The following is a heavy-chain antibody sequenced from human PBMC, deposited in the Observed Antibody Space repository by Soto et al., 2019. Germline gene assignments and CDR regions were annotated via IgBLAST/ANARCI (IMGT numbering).Heavy chain of an antibody. J-gene: IGHJ4*02. V-gene: IGHV5-51*01. CDR3: ARAPPGRNGYNRFDY. CDR2: MYPGDSDT. Sequence: GESLKISFEGSGYTFSDYWIGWVRQMPGKGLEWMGIMYPGDSDTRYSPSFQGQVTISADKSISTAYLQWSSLKASDTATYYCARAPPGRNGYNRFDYWGQGTLVTVSS. CDR1: GYTFSDYW. D-gene: IGHD5-12*01.